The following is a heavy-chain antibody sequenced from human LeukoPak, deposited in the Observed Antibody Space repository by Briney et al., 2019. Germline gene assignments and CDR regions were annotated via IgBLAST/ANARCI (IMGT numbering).Heavy chain of an antibody. CDR1: GFTFSSYE. J-gene: IGHJ4*02. CDR2: ISSTGITI. V-gene: IGHV3-48*03. CDR3: ARNLQSRTQGYYFDY. Sequence: PGGSLRLSCAASGFTFSSYEMNWVRQAPGKGLEWISHISSTGITIYYADSVKGRFTISKDNAKNSLYLQMNSLRDEDTAIYYCARNLQSRTQGYYFDYWGQGILVTVSS.